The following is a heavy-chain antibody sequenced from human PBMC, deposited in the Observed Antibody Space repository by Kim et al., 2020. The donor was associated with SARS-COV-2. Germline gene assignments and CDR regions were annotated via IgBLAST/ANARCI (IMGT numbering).Heavy chain of an antibody. CDR3: ARALGGSYYHGMDV. D-gene: IGHD3-10*01. CDR1: GFTFSTYA. CDR2: ISYDGNNK. Sequence: GGSLRLSCAASGFTFSTYAMHWVRQAPGKGLEWVAVISYDGNNKYYADSVRGRFTISRDNSKNTLYLQMNSLRAEDTAVYYCARALGGSYYHGMDVWGQG. J-gene: IGHJ6*02. V-gene: IGHV3-30*04.